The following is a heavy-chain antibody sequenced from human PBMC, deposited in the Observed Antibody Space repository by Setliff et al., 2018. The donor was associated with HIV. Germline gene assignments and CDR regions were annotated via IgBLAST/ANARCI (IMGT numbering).Heavy chain of an antibody. CDR1: GYTFTSYG. J-gene: IGHJ4*02. Sequence: ASVKVSCKASGYTFTSYGISWVRQAPGQGLEWMGWISAYNGNTNYAQKLQGRVTISVDTSKNQFSLKLSSVTAADTAVYYCASSRRLRRGVFDYWGQGTLVTVSS. V-gene: IGHV1-18*01. CDR2: ISAYNGNT. CDR3: ASSRRLRRGVFDY. D-gene: IGHD5-12*01.